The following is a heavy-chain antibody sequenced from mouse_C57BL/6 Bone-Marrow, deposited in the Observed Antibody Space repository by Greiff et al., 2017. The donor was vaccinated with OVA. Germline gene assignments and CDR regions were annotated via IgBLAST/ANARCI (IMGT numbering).Heavy chain of an antibody. CDR3: TRYYDYRFAY. Sequence: QVQLQQSGAELVRPGASVTLSCKASGYTFTDYEMHWVKQTPVHGLEWIGAIDPETGGTAYNQKFKGKAILTADKSSSTAYMELRSLTSGDSAVYYCTRYYDYRFAYWGQGTLVTVSA. V-gene: IGHV1-15*01. D-gene: IGHD2-4*01. J-gene: IGHJ3*01. CDR1: GYTFTDYE. CDR2: IDPETGGT.